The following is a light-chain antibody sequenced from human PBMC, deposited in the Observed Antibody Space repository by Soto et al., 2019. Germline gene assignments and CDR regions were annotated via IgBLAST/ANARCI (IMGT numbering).Light chain of an antibody. V-gene: IGKV1-27*01. Sequence: DIQMTQSPSSLSASVGDRVTITCRASQGISNFLAWYQQKPGKVPKLLISAASTLQSGVPSRFSGSGSGTDFTPPITSLQPEDVATYYCQKYSSVITFGQGTRVEIK. J-gene: IGKJ5*01. CDR2: AAS. CDR1: QGISNF. CDR3: QKYSSVIT.